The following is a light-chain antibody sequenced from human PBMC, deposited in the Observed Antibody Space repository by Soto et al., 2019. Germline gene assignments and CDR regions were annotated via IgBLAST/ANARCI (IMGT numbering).Light chain of an antibody. CDR2: SNN. J-gene: IGLJ2*01. Sequence: QSVLTQPPSASGTPGQGVTISCSGGISNIGSNSVNWYQQLPGMAPKLLIYSNNKWPSGVPDRFSGSKSGTSASLAISGLQSEDEADYYCAAWDDNLNGVVFGGGTKVTVL. CDR3: AAWDDNLNGVV. CDR1: ISNIGSNS. V-gene: IGLV1-44*01.